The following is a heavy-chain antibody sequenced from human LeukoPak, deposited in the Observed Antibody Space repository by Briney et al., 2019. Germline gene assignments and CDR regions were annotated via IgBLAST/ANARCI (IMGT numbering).Heavy chain of an antibody. V-gene: IGHV1-69*13. Sequence: GASVEVSCKASGGTFSSYAISWVRQAPGQGLEWMGGIIPIFGAANYAQKFQGRVTITADESTSTAYMELSSLRSEDTAVYYCARDRFLEWLSPFYYYGMDVWGQGTTVTVSS. J-gene: IGHJ6*02. D-gene: IGHD3-3*01. CDR1: GGTFSSYA. CDR2: IIPIFGAA. CDR3: ARDRFLEWLSPFYYYGMDV.